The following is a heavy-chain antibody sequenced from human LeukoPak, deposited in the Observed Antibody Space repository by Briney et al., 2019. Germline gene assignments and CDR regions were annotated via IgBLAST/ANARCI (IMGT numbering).Heavy chain of an antibody. CDR2: IWYDGSNK. Sequence: GGSLRLSCAASGFTFSSYGMHWVRQAPGKGLEWVAVIWYDGSNKYYADSVKGRFTISRDNSKNTLYLQMNSLRAEDTAVYYCAKEWSSGYYYLNQPLDYWGQGTLVTVSS. V-gene: IGHV3-30*02. CDR3: AKEWSSGYYYLNQPLDY. J-gene: IGHJ4*02. CDR1: GFTFSSYG. D-gene: IGHD3-22*01.